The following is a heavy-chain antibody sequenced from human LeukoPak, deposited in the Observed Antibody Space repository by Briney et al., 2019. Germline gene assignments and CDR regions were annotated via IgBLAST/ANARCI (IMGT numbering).Heavy chain of an antibody. D-gene: IGHD4-17*01. Sequence: PGGSLRLSCAASAFTFTSYTMNWVRQAPGKGLEWVSSITSGSSYIYYADSVKGRFTISRDNAKNSLYLQMTSLRVEDTAVYYCAKTYGHFDDWGQGTLVTVSS. V-gene: IGHV3-21*01. J-gene: IGHJ4*02. CDR2: ITSGSSYI. CDR1: AFTFTSYT. CDR3: AKTYGHFDD.